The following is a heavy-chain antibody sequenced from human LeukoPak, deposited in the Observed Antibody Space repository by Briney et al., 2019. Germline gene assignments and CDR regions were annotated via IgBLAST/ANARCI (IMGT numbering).Heavy chain of an antibody. J-gene: IGHJ3*01. CDR2: IYADGYT. V-gene: IGHV3-53*04. Sequence: GGSPRLSCAASGFTFSSYAMSWVRQAPGKGLEWVSAIYADGYTRDAASVKGRFSISRHNSKNTVYLQMDNLRPEDTAVYYCARDRRGEKDFDVWGPGTMVTVSS. CDR1: GFTFSSYA. CDR3: ARDRRGEKDFDV.